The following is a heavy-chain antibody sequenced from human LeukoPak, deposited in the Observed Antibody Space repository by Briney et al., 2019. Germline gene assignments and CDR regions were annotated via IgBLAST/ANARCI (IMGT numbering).Heavy chain of an antibody. Sequence: NPGGSLRLSCAASGFDFSGAYMSWVHQAPGKGLEWVGLIKNKHEHQATDYAAPVRERFITTRDDSSSTLFLQMNSLKTEDTAVYYCVTDANRILGARGTGYWGQGILVTVSS. CDR2: IKNKHEHQAT. CDR1: GFDFSGAY. D-gene: IGHD1-26*01. V-gene: IGHV3-15*07. J-gene: IGHJ4*02. CDR3: VTDANRILGARGTGY.